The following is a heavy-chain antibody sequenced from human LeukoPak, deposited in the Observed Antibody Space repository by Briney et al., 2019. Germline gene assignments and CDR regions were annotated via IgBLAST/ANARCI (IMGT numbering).Heavy chain of an antibody. CDR2: ISGSGGST. Sequence: SGGSLRLSCAASGFTFSSYAMSWVRQAPGKGLEWVSAISGSGGSTYYADSVKGRFTISRDNSKNTLYLQMNSLRAEDTAVYYCAKSVEDGDYAESYVEGGAIDYWGQGTLVTVSS. J-gene: IGHJ4*02. V-gene: IGHV3-23*01. CDR3: AKSVEDGDYAESYVEGGAIDY. D-gene: IGHD4-17*01. CDR1: GFTFSSYA.